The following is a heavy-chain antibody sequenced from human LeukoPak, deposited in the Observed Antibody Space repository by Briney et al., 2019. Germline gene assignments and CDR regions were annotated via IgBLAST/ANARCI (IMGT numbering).Heavy chain of an antibody. Sequence: ASVKVSCRASGGTFSSYAINWVRQAPGQGLEWMGGIIPLFGTANYAQKFQGRVTITADESTSTAYMELTSLRSEDTAVYYCARVKVTSFDYWGQGTLVTVSS. J-gene: IGHJ4*02. CDR3: ARVKVTSFDY. CDR1: GGTFSSYA. V-gene: IGHV1-69*13. D-gene: IGHD2-21*02. CDR2: IIPLFGTA.